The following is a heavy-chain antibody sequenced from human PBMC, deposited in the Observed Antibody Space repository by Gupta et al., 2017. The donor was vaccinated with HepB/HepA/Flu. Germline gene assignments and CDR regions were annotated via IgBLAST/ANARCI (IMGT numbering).Heavy chain of an antibody. Sequence: QVQLVESGGGLVKPGGSLRLSCAASGFTFKEYYMSWIRQAPGKGLEWISYISSSGSRISYAESGKGRFTISRDNAKNLVYRQMKSLRAEETAVYYCARHEGMTSTASFDYWGQGTMVTVSS. J-gene: IGHJ4*02. CDR3: ARHEGMTSTASFDY. CDR2: ISSSGSRI. CDR1: GFTFKEYY. D-gene: IGHD2-21*02. V-gene: IGHV3-11*01.